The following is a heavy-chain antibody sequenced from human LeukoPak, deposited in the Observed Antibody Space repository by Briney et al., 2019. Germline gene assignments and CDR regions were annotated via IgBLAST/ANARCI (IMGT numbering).Heavy chain of an antibody. CDR2: IWYDGSNK. D-gene: IGHD4-17*01. Sequence: PGRSLRLSCAASGFTFSSYGMHWVRQAPGKGLEWVAVIWYDGSNKYYADSVKGRFTISRDNSKNTLYLQMNNLRAEDTAVYYCAKSEDGAPVDYWGQGTLVTVSS. CDR3: AKSEDGAPVDY. CDR1: GFTFSSYG. V-gene: IGHV3-33*06. J-gene: IGHJ4*02.